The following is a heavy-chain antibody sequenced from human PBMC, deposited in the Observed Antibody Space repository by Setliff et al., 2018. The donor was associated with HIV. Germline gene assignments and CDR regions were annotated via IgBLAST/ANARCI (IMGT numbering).Heavy chain of an antibody. CDR2: IFYTGSA. CDR1: GGSISNGYYY. V-gene: IGHV4-39*01. J-gene: IGHJ3*02. CDR3: ARWVTTPTMGAFDI. Sequence: SETLSLTCTVSGGSISNGYYYWVWIRQPPGKGLEWIGGIFYTGSAHYNPSLKSRVTISVDTSRNQFSMKLSSVTAADTTMYYCARWVTTPTMGAFDIWGQGTVVTVSS. D-gene: IGHD3-22*01.